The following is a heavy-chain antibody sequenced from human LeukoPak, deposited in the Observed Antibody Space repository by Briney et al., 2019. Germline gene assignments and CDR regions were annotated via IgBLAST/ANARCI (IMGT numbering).Heavy chain of an antibody. CDR3: ARATVTTWGFDY. Sequence: GGSLRLSCAASAFTFSSYWMHWVRQAPGKGLEWVSRIKGDESSINYADSVEGRFTISRDNAKNTLYLQMNSLRAEDTAVYYCARATVTTWGFDYWGQGTLVTVSS. CDR1: AFTFSSYW. V-gene: IGHV3-74*01. D-gene: IGHD4-17*01. CDR2: IKGDESSI. J-gene: IGHJ4*02.